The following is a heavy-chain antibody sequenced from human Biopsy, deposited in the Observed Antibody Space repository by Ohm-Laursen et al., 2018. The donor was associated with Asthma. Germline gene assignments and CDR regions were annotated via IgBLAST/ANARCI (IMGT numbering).Heavy chain of an antibody. Sequence: GTLSLTCPISGGSFTHYFWMWIRQPPGKGLEWMGSISYTGSAYHNPSLKSRVTISVDTSKNHFSLKLSSVTAADTAVYYCARHWDWGSFFDYWGQGTPVTVSS. D-gene: IGHD7-27*01. CDR1: GGSFTHYF. J-gene: IGHJ4*02. CDR2: ISYTGSA. CDR3: ARHWDWGSFFDY. V-gene: IGHV4-39*01.